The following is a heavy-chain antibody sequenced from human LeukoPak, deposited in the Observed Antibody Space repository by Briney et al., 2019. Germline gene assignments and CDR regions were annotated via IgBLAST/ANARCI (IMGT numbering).Heavy chain of an antibody. CDR2: ISSSSSYI. D-gene: IGHD3-3*01. Sequence: PGGSLRLSCAASGFTFSSHSMNWVRQAPGKGLEWVSSISSSSSYIYYADSVKGRFTISRDNAKNSLYLQMNSLRAEDTAVYYCARDPRDYDFWSGYFFDYWGQGTLVTVSS. CDR1: GFTFSSHS. V-gene: IGHV3-21*01. J-gene: IGHJ4*02. CDR3: ARDPRDYDFWSGYFFDY.